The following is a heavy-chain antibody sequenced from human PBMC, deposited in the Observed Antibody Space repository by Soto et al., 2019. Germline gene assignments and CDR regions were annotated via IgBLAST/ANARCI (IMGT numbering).Heavy chain of an antibody. V-gene: IGHV4-39*01. CDR1: GDSISTSSYY. D-gene: IGHD3-9*01. CDR3: AKAGPYDMLTYLYFDL. J-gene: IGHJ2*01. Sequence: QLQLQESGPGLVKPSETLSLTCIVSGDSISTSSYYWVWIRQPPGTVLEWIGSIYYSGTTYDNPSLESRVTISIDTSKNQFSLKVSSLTAADTAVYYCAKAGPYDMLTYLYFDLWGRGALVTVSS. CDR2: IYYSGTT.